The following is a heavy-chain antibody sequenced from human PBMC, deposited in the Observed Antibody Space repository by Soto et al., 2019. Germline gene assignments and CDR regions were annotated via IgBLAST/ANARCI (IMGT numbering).Heavy chain of an antibody. CDR2: IHHSGST. Sequence: QVQLQESGPGLVKPSGTLSLTCAVSGGSISSSNCWSWVRQPPGKGLEWIGEIHHSGSTNFNPSLKSRVTISVDKSKNPFSLKLNSVTAAATAVYYCAGVSGSYYYGMDVWGQGTTVTVSS. J-gene: IGHJ6*02. CDR3: AGVSGSYYYGMDV. V-gene: IGHV4-4*02. CDR1: GGSISSSNC.